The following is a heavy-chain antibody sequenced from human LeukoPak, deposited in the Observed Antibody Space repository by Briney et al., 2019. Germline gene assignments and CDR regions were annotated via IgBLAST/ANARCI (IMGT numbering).Heavy chain of an antibody. D-gene: IGHD1-26*01. CDR2: TYYRSKWYN. CDR1: GDSVSTNSAA. J-gene: IGHJ2*01. Sequence: SQTLSLTSALSGDSVSTNSAAWNWIRQSPSRGLEWLGRTYYRSKWYNEYAKSVKSRITINRDTSKNQFSLQLNSVTPEDTAVYYCARTIGHLDLWGRGTLVTVSS. V-gene: IGHV6-1*01. CDR3: ARTIGHLDL.